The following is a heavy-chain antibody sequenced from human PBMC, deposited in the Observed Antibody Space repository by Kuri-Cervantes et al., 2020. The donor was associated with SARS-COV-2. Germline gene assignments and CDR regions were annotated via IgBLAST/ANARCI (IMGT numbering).Heavy chain of an antibody. CDR1: GGTFRSYA. CDR2: IIPIFGTA. CDR3: AREGGCSGCSCYSYYFDY. Sequence: SVKVSCMASGGTFRSYAISWVRQAPGQGLEWMGGIIPIFGTANYAQKFQGRVTITADESTSTAYMELSSLRSEDTAVYYCAREGGCSGCSCYSYYFDYWGQGTLVTVSS. J-gene: IGHJ4*02. V-gene: IGHV1-69*13. D-gene: IGHD2-15*01.